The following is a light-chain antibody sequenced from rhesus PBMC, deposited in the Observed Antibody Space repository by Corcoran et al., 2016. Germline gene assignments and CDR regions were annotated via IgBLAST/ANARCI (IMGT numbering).Light chain of an antibody. CDR3: HQGYNAPYS. CDR2: SAS. CDR1: QGISSW. V-gene: IGKV1-18*01. Sequence: DIQMTQSPSSLSASVGDKVTISCRASQGISSWLAWYQQKPGKAPRLLIYSASRLQNGVTSRFSGRGSGTDYTLTITSLQPEDFATYYCHQGYNAPYSFGQGTKVEI. J-gene: IGKJ2*01.